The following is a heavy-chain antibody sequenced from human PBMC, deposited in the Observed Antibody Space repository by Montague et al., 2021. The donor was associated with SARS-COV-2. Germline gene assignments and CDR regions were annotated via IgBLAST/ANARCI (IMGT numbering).Heavy chain of an antibody. CDR3: ARHVDSYGPYYFDY. J-gene: IGHJ4*02. D-gene: IGHD5-18*01. Sequence: SETLSLTCTVSGGSISSGSYYWGWIRQPPGKGLEWIGSIYYSGXTXYXXXXKXRVTISVDTSKNQFSLKLSSVTAADTAVYYCARHVDSYGPYYFDYWGQGTLVTVSS. CDR2: IYYSGXT. V-gene: IGHV4-39*01. CDR1: GGSISSGSYY.